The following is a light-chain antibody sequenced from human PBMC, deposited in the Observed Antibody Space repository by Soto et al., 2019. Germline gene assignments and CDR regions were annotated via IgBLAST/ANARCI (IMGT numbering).Light chain of an antibody. CDR1: QSISSW. CDR2: DAS. J-gene: IGKJ1*01. Sequence: DIQMTQSPSTLSASVGDRVTITCRASQSISSWLAWYQQKPGKAPKLLIYDASSLESGVPSRFSGSGSGTEFTLTISSLQPDDFATYYCQQYNSSATFGQGTKVEIK. V-gene: IGKV1-5*01. CDR3: QQYNSSAT.